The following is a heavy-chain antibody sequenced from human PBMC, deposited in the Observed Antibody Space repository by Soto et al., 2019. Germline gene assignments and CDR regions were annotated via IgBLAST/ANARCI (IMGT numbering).Heavy chain of an antibody. Sequence: QVQLQESGPGLVKPSQSLSLTCTVSGGSISSGGYYWSWIRQHPGKGLEWIGYIYYSGSTYYNPSLKSRVTISVDTSKNQFSLKLSSVTAADTAVYYCARGRRVLRSYHQPQAYYFDYWGQGTLVTVSS. V-gene: IGHV4-31*03. D-gene: IGHD4-17*01. CDR2: IYYSGST. CDR1: GGSISSGGYY. J-gene: IGHJ4*02. CDR3: ARGRRVLRSYHQPQAYYFDY.